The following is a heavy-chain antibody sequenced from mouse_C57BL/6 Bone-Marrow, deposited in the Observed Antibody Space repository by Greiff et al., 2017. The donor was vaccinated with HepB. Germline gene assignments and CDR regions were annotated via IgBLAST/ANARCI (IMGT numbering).Heavy chain of an antibody. CDR3: ARVGERLGYSNLDY. CDR2: IYPGSGST. Sequence: VQLQQPGAELVKPGASVKMSCKASGYTFTSYWITWVKQRPGQGLEWIGDIYPGSGSTNYNEKFKSKATLTVDTSSSTAYMQLSSLTSEDSAVYYGARVGERLGYSNLDYWGQGTTLTGSS. J-gene: IGHJ2*01. D-gene: IGHD3-3*01. CDR1: GYTFTSYW. V-gene: IGHV1-55*01.